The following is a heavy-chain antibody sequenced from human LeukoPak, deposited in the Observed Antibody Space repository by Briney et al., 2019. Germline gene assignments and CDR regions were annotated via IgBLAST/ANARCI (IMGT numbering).Heavy chain of an antibody. J-gene: IGHJ4*02. D-gene: IGHD1-26*01. CDR1: GLSFSSYA. V-gene: IGHV3-23*01. Sequence: GGSLRLSCAASGLSFSSYAMSWVRQAPGKGLEWASSISSSGDSTYYTNSVKGRFTISRDNSRNTLYLQVNSLRAEDTAVYYCAKGGKWDVTPFDYWGQGTLVTVSS. CDR3: AKGGKWDVTPFDY. CDR2: ISSSGDST.